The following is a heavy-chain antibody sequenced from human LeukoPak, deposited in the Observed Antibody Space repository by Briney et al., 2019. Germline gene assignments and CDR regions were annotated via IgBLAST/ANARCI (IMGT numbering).Heavy chain of an antibody. D-gene: IGHD6-19*01. V-gene: IGHV5-51*01. CDR3: ARLLGQAYGSGSFDY. J-gene: IGHJ4*02. CDR1: GYTFSSYW. CDR2: IYPGDSDT. Sequence: GESLKISCKGSGYTFSSYWIGWVRQMPGKGLEWMGIIYPGDSDTRYSPSFQGQVTISADKSISTAYLQWSSLKASDTAMYYCARLLGQAYGSGSFDYWGQGTLVTISS.